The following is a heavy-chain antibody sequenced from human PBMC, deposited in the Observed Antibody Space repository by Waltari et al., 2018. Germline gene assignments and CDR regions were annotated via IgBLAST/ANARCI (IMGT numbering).Heavy chain of an antibody. CDR1: GFSLSHARMV. CDR3: ARMHSREWYRWFDP. D-gene: IGHD3-3*01. CDR2: IFSNDEK. J-gene: IGHJ5*02. V-gene: IGHV2-26*01. Sequence: QVTLKESGPVLVKPTETLTLTCTVSGFSLSHARMVVSWSRQPPGKALDWLAHIFSNDEKSYSTSLKSRLTIAKDTAKRQVVLTMTNMDPVDTATDYCARMHSREWYRWFDPWGQGTLVTVSS.